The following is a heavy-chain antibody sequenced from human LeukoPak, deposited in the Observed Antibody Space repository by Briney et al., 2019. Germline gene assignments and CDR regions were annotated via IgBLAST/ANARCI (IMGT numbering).Heavy chain of an antibody. CDR3: ARGYYDILTGYYPFDY. CDR1: GGSISSYY. Sequence: SETLSLTCTVSGGSISSYYWSWIRQPPGKGLEWIGYIYYSGSTNYNPSLKSRVPISVDTSKNQFSLKLSSVTAADTAVYYCARGYYDILTGYYPFDYWGQGTLVTVSS. V-gene: IGHV4-59*01. D-gene: IGHD3-9*01. CDR2: IYYSGST. J-gene: IGHJ4*02.